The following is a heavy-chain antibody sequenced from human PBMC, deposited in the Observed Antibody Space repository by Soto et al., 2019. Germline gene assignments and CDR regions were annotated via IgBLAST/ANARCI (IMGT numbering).Heavy chain of an antibody. Sequence: QVQLVQSGAEVKKTGASVKVSCKASGYVFTNYFMHWVRQAPGQGLEWMGIINPNGGGTSYAQKFEGRVTMTWDSATSTVYMDLSSLRSEDTALYFCAREVGSNSWSYYYGMDVWGQGTSVTVSS. V-gene: IGHV1-46*01. CDR2: INPNGGGT. D-gene: IGHD6-13*01. J-gene: IGHJ6*02. CDR1: GYVFTNYF. CDR3: AREVGSNSWSYYYGMDV.